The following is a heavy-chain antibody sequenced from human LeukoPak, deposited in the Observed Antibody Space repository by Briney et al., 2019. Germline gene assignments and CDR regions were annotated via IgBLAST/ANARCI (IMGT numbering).Heavy chain of an antibody. CDR2: IYYTGST. J-gene: IGHJ2*01. CDR1: GGLIRRYY. D-gene: IGHD6-25*01. CDR3: ARERRYWYFDL. Sequence: SETLSLTCTVSGGLIRRYYWSWIRQTPEKGLVWIGNIYYTGSTIYNPSLKSRVSISLDTSKKHLSLNLTSVTAADTAVYYCARERRYWYFDLWGRGSLVTVSS. V-gene: IGHV4-59*01.